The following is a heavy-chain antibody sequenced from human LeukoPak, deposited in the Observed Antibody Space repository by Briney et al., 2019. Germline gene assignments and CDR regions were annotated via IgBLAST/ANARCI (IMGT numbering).Heavy chain of an antibody. CDR3: ASTLGDRGYSYGHDAFDI. CDR2: ISNSSAYI. V-gene: IGHV3-21*01. CDR1: GFTFSSYN. J-gene: IGHJ3*02. D-gene: IGHD5-18*01. Sequence: PGGSLRLSCAASGFTFSSYNMNWVRQAPGKGLEWVSSISNSSAYIYYADSVKGRFTISRDNAKNSLYLQMNSLRAEDTAVYYCASTLGDRGYSYGHDAFDIWGQGTMVTVSS.